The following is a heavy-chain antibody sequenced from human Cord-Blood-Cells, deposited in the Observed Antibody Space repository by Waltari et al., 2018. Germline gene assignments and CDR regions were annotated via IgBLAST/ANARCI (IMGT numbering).Heavy chain of an antibody. Sequence: EVQLVETGGGLIQPGGSLRLSCAASGFTVSSNYLSWVRQAPGKGLEWVSVIYSGGSTYYADSVKGRFTISRDNSKNTLYLQMNSLRAEDTAVYYCARLAVLYSSSSTPFDYWGQGTLVTVSS. D-gene: IGHD6-6*01. CDR2: IYSGGST. CDR1: GFTVSSNY. V-gene: IGHV3-53*02. J-gene: IGHJ4*02. CDR3: ARLAVLYSSSSTPFDY.